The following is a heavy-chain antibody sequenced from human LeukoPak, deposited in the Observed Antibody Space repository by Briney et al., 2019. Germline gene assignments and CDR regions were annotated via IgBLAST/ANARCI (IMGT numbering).Heavy chain of an antibody. CDR3: ARMPRGYCSGGSCYSIGARTYYYYYMDV. CDR1: GLTFSSYG. CDR2: INHSGST. Sequence: GSLRLSCAASGLTFSSYGMNWVRQPPGKGLEWIGEINHSGSTNYNPSLKSRVTISVDTSKNQFSLKLSSVTAADTAVYYCARMPRGYCSGGSCYSIGARTYYYYYMDVWGKGTTVTVSS. J-gene: IGHJ6*03. D-gene: IGHD2-15*01. V-gene: IGHV4-34*01.